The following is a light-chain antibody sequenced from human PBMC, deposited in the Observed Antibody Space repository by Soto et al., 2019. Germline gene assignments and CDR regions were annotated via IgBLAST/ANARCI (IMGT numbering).Light chain of an antibody. J-gene: IGKJ1*01. CDR3: QQYYDTPST. CDR1: QSVLYSSNNKNY. V-gene: IGKV4-1*01. Sequence: DIVMTQSPDPLAVSLGERATINCKSSQSVLYSSNNKNYLAWYQQKPGQPPKLLIYWASTRESGVPDRFSGSGSGTDFTLTISSLQAEDVAIYYCQQYYDTPSTFGQGTKVDIK. CDR2: WAS.